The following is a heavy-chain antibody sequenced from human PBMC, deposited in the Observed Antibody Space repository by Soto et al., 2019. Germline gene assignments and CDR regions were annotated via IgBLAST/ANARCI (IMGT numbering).Heavy chain of an antibody. CDR3: AKVRPPLLWFGELWFDP. CDR2: ISWNSGSI. V-gene: IGHV3-9*01. D-gene: IGHD3-10*01. Sequence: EVQLVESGGGLVQPGRSLRLSCAASGFTFDDYAMHRVRQAPGKGLEWVSGISWNSGSIGYADSVKGRFTISRDNAKNSLYLQMNSLRAEDTALYYCAKVRPPLLWFGELWFDPWGQGTLVTVSS. J-gene: IGHJ5*02. CDR1: GFTFDDYA.